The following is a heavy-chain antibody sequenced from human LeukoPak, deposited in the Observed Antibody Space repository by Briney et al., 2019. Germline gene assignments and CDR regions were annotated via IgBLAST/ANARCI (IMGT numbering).Heavy chain of an antibody. CDR1: GYTFTGYY. CDR2: INPNSGGT. Sequence: GASVKVSCKASGYTFTGYYMHWVRQAPGQGLEWMGWINPNSGGTDYAQKFQGRVTMTRDTSISTAYMELSRLRSDDTAVYYCARRVPHRYYDSSGLDYWGQGTLVTVSS. CDR3: ARRVPHRYYDSSGLDY. J-gene: IGHJ4*02. D-gene: IGHD3-22*01. V-gene: IGHV1-2*02.